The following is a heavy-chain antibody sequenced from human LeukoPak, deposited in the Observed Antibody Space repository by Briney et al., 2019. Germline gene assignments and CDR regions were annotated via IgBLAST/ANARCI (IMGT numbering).Heavy chain of an antibody. CDR2: IYHSGST. J-gene: IGHJ4*02. CDR1: GGSISSGDYY. CDR3: ARGPNSSGYYYFDY. Sequence: SETLSLTCTVSGGSISSGDYYWSWIRQPPGKGLEWIGYIYHSGSTHFNPSLKSRVTISVDTSKNQFSLKLSSVTAADTAVYFCARGPNSSGYYYFDYWGQGTLVTVSS. D-gene: IGHD3-22*01. V-gene: IGHV4-30-4*01.